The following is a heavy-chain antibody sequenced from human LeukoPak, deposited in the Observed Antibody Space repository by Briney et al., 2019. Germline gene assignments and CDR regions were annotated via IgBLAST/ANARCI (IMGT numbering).Heavy chain of an antibody. CDR3: ARAHPPGWFGDPPDP. Sequence: ASVKVSCKVSGYTLTELSMHWVRQAPGQGLEWMGWINPNSGATNYAQKFQGRVSMTGDMSTSTVYMELSSLRSEDTAVYYCARAHPPGWFGDPPDPWGQGTLVTVSS. CDR2: INPNSGAT. V-gene: IGHV1-2*02. J-gene: IGHJ5*02. CDR1: GYTLTELS. D-gene: IGHD3-10*01.